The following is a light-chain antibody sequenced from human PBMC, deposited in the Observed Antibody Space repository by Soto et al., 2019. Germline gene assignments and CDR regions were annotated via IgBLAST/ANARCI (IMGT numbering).Light chain of an antibody. J-gene: IGKJ4*01. V-gene: IGKV3-15*01. CDR2: VAS. CDR3: QQYNVWPLT. Sequence: EIVMTKSPATLSVSPGERATLSCRASQSVSSNLAWYQQKPGQTPKLLIYVASTRATGIPARFIGSVSGTDFTLTISSLQSEDFAVYYCQQYNVWPLTFGGGTKVEFK. CDR1: QSVSSN.